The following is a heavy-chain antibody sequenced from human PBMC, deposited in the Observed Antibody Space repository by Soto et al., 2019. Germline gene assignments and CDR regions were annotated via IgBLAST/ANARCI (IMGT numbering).Heavy chain of an antibody. CDR2: ISSSSSTI. Sequence: GGSLRLSCAASGFTFSSYSMNWVRQAPGKGLEWVSYISSSSSTIYYADSVKGRFTISRDNAKNSLYLQMNSLRAEDTAVYYCARDERGRESSWYFPSAFDIWGQGTMVTVSS. J-gene: IGHJ3*02. V-gene: IGHV3-48*01. CDR3: ARDERGRESSWYFPSAFDI. CDR1: GFTFSSYS. D-gene: IGHD6-13*01.